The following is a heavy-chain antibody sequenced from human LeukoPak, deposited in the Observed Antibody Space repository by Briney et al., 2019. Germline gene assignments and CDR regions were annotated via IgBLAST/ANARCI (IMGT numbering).Heavy chain of an antibody. D-gene: IGHD2-15*01. CDR3: ARGAASVVCDY. CDR2: INPSDGST. Sequence: WASVKVSCKASGYTFTSYYKHWVRQAPGKGLEWMGIINPSDGSTSYAQKFQGRVTMTRDTSTSTVYMELSSLRSEDTAVYYCARGAASVVCDYRGQGTLVTVSS. J-gene: IGHJ4*02. CDR1: GYTFTSYY. V-gene: IGHV1-46*01.